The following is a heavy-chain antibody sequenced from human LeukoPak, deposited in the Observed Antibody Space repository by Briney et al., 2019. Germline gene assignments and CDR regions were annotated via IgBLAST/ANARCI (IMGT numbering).Heavy chain of an antibody. J-gene: IGHJ4*02. CDR3: THYGGGY. D-gene: IGHD4-23*01. V-gene: IGHV3-15*01. CDR1: GFTFSNDW. CDR2: IKSKTGGGTT. Sequence: NPGGSLRLSCAASGFTFSNDWMSWVRQAPGKGLEWVGRIKSKTGGGTTDYSATVKGRFTIDSYNSKNSLYMQMNSLKTEATYVYYCTHYGGGYLGQGTLVTVSS.